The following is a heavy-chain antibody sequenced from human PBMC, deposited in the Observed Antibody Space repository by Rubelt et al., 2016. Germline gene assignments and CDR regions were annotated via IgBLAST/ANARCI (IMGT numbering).Heavy chain of an antibody. J-gene: IGHJ6*02. V-gene: IGHV4-59*01. CDR3: ARDQRGIVVVPAAIATSTFYYGMDV. Sequence: GSTNYNTSLKSRVTISVDTSKNQFSLKLSSVTAADTAVYYCARDQRGIVVVPAAIATSTFYYGMDVWGQGTTVTVSS. CDR2: GST. D-gene: IGHD2-2*01.